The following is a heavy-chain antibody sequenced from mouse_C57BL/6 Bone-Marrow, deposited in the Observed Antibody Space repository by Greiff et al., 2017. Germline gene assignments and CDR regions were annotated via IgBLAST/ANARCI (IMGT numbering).Heavy chain of an antibody. CDR3: ARPRTLSY. V-gene: IGHV2-2*01. CDR1: GFSLTSYG. J-gene: IGHJ3*01. CDR2: IWSGGST. Sequence: VHLVESGPGLVQPSPSLSITCTVSGFSLTSYGVHWVRQSPGKGLEWLGVIWSGGSTDYNAAFISSMGISKDNSKGQVFFKMNSLQADDTAIYYCARPRTLSYWGQGTLVTVSA. D-gene: IGHD2-10*02.